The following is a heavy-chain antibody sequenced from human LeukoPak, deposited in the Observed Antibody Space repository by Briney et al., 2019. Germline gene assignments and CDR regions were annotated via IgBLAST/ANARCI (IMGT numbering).Heavy chain of an antibody. D-gene: IGHD3-10*01. CDR3: ATDRAWFDP. Sequence: GGSLRLSCAASGITFSTAWMSWFRQAPGKGLEWVGRIKSKIGGATADYAAPVKDRFTISRDDSKNTLYLQMNNLKTEDTAVYYCATDRAWFDPWGQGTLVTVSS. CDR1: GITFSTAW. J-gene: IGHJ5*02. CDR2: IKSKIGGATA. V-gene: IGHV3-15*01.